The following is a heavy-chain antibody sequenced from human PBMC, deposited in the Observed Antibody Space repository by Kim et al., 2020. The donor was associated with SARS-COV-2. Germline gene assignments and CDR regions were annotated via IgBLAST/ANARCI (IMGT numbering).Heavy chain of an antibody. CDR1: GGSFRGYY. V-gene: IGHV4-34*01. J-gene: IGHJ4*02. CDR2: INHSGST. D-gene: IGHD3-10*01. CDR3: ARVPRLRWFRERYFDY. Sequence: SETLSLTCAVYGGSFRGYYWSWIRQPPGKGLEWIGEINHSGSTNYNPSLKSRVTISVDTSKNQFSLKLSSVTAADTAVYYCARVPRLRWFRERYFDYWGQGTLVTVSS.